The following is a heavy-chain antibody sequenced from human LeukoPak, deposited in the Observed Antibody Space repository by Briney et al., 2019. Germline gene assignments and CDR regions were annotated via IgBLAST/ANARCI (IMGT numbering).Heavy chain of an antibody. J-gene: IGHJ6*02. Sequence: PGGSLRLSCAASGFTFSSYAMSWVRQAPGKGLEWVSAISGSGGSTYYADSVKGRFTISRDNSKNTLYLQMNSLRAEDTAVYYCAKHSTVTTLPYYYYGMDVWGQGTTVTVSS. V-gene: IGHV3-23*01. D-gene: IGHD4-17*01. CDR2: ISGSGGST. CDR3: AKHSTVTTLPYYYYGMDV. CDR1: GFTFSSYA.